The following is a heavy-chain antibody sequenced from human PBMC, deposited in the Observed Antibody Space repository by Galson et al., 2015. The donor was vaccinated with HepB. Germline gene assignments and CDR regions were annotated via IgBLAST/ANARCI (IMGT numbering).Heavy chain of an antibody. V-gene: IGHV2-70*11. CDR1: GFSLSTSGMC. J-gene: IGHJ5*02. Sequence: PALVKPTQTLTLTCTFSGFSLSTSGMCVSWIRQPPGKALEWLARVEWADDKYSSTSLKTRLTISKDTSKNQVVLTMTNMDPVDTATYYCARTPDYYDSSGYLVTWFDPWGQGTLVTVSS. CDR2: VEWADDK. D-gene: IGHD3-22*01. CDR3: ARTPDYYDSSGYLVTWFDP.